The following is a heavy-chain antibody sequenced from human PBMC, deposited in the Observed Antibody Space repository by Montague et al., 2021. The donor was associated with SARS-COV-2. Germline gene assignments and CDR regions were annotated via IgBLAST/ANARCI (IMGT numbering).Heavy chain of an antibody. CDR1: GGSISSDY. V-gene: IGHV4-59*01. D-gene: IGHD2-21*02. CDR2: SSNNGST. J-gene: IGHJ6*02. Sequence: SETLSLTCTVSGGSISSDYWSWIRQPPGKGLQWIGYSSNNGSTNCNTSLKSRGTLTIDTSKNQFSLKLTSVTAADTAVYDCARGGGDSADYYYYAMDVWGQGTTVTVSS. CDR3: ARGGGDSADYYYYAMDV.